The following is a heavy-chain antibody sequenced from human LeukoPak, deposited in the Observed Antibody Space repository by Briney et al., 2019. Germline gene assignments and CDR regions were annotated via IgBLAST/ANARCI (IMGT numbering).Heavy chain of an antibody. V-gene: IGHV3-66*01. CDR1: GFTVSSNY. CDR3: ARELRIAVAGTKDY. J-gene: IGHJ4*02. CDR2: IYSGGST. D-gene: IGHD6-19*01. Sequence: GGSLRLSCAASGFTVSSNYMSWVRQAPGKGLEWVSVIYSGGSTYYADSVKGRFTISRDNSKNTLYLQMNSLRAEDTALYYCARELRIAVAGTKDYWGQGTLVTVSS.